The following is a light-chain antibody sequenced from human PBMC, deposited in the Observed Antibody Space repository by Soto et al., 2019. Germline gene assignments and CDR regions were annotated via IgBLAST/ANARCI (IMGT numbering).Light chain of an antibody. CDR3: HHYLTFPLP. CDR2: AAS. Sequence: DIQMTQSPSSLSASVGDRVTINCRASQGVSAYLLWYQQTQGKAPKLLIYAASNLLSGVPSRFSGSELGTNFTLTISTLQPVDFATYSCHHYLTFPLPSGGGPRWRAN. CDR1: QGVSAY. V-gene: IGKV1-39*01. J-gene: IGKJ4*01.